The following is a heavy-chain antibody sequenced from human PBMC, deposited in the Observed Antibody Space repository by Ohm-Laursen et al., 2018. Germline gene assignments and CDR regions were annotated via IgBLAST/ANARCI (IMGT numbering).Heavy chain of an antibody. CDR3: ARDRDSSSWYYLDF. V-gene: IGHV4-31*03. CDR2: IYHSGST. D-gene: IGHD6-13*01. CDR1: GGSISSAGYY. J-gene: IGHJ4*02. Sequence: TLSLTCTVFGGSISSAGYYWSWIRQHPGKGLEWIGYIYHSGSTYYNPSLESRVSISGDTSTNQFSLRLNSVTAADSAVYYCARDRDSSSWYYLDFWGQGTLVTVSS.